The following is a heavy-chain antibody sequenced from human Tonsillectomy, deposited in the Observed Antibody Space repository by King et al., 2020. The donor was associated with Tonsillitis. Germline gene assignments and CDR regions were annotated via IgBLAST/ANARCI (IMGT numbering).Heavy chain of an antibody. V-gene: IGHV2-70*04. J-gene: IGHJ4*02. D-gene: IGHD6-13*01. CDR2: IDWDDDT. CDR1: GFSLSTSGMC. CDR3: ARIWRGSSWSFDS. Sequence: VTLQESGPALVKPTHTLTLTCTFSGFSLSTSGMCVSWIRQPPGKALEWLARIDWDDDTFYSTSLRTRLTISKDTSKNQVVLTMTNMDPVDTATYYCARIWRGSSWSFDSWGQGTLVTVSS.